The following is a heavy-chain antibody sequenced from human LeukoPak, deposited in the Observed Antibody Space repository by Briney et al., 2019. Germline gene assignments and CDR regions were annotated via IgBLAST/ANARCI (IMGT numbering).Heavy chain of an antibody. CDR3: ARDQSSWLFSNFDY. CDR2: ISTSSSYI. J-gene: IGHJ4*02. D-gene: IGHD6-13*01. CDR1: GFTFSSYS. Sequence: GGSLRLSCAASGFTFSSYSMNWVRQAPGKGLEWVSSISTSSSYIYYEDSVKGRFTISRDNSKNTLYLQMNSLRAEDTAVYYCARDQSSWLFSNFDYWGQGTLVTVSS. V-gene: IGHV3-21*01.